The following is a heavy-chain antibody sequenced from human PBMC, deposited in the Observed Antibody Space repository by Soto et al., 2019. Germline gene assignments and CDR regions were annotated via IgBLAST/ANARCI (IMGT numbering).Heavy chain of an antibody. CDR1: GFTFSNAW. V-gene: IGHV3-15*07. CDR2: IKSKTDGGTT. Sequence: EVQLVESGGGLVKPGGSLRLSCAASGFTFSNAWMNWVRQAPGKGLEWVGRIKSKTDGGTTDYAAPVKGRFTISRDDSKNTLYLQMNSLKTEDTAVYYCTTGVVGAIYYYCYGMDVWGQGTTVTVSS. D-gene: IGHD1-26*01. J-gene: IGHJ6*02. CDR3: TTGVVGAIYYYCYGMDV.